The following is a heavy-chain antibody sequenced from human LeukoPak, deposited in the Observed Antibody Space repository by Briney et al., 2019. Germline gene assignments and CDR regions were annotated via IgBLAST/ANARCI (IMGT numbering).Heavy chain of an antibody. V-gene: IGHV4-34*01. CDR2: INHSGST. J-gene: IGHJ5*02. CDR3: ARVTAVAGTVSNWFDP. D-gene: IGHD6-19*01. CDR1: GGSFSGYY. Sequence: SETLSLTCAVYGGSFSGYYWSWIRQPPGKGLEWIGEINHSGSTNYNPSLKSRVTISVDTSKNEFSLKLSSVTAADTAVYYCARVTAVAGTVSNWFDPWGQGTLVTVSS.